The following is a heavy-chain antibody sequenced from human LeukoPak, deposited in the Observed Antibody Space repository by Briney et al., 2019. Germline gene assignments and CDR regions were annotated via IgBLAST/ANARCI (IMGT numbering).Heavy chain of an antibody. CDR3: ARADPYSGYDFDY. CDR2: IYYSGAT. V-gene: IGHV4-59*01. CDR1: GGSISGFY. D-gene: IGHD5-12*01. Sequence: SETLSLTCTVSGGSISGFYWNWIRQPPGKGLEYIGYIYYSGATNYIPSLKSRVTISVDTSKNQFSLKLYSVTTADTAIYYCARADPYSGYDFDYWGQGTLVTVSS. J-gene: IGHJ4*02.